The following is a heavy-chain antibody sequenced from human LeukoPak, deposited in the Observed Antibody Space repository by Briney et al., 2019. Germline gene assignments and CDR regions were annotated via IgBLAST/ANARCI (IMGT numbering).Heavy chain of an antibody. CDR1: GYTFTSYD. J-gene: IGHJ4*02. Sequence: GASVKVSCRTSGYTFTSYDTNWVRQAAGQGLEWMGWTSPNTGYIYYARKFQGRMTMATNTATRTVYMELSSLRSEDTAVYYCATSRYCSNGVCPFDYWGQGTLVTVSS. D-gene: IGHD2-8*01. CDR2: TSPNTGYI. V-gene: IGHV1-8*01. CDR3: ATSRYCSNGVCPFDY.